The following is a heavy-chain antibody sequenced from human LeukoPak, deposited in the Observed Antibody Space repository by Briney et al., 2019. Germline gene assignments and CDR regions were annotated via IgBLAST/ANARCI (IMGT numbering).Heavy chain of an antibody. J-gene: IGHJ4*02. V-gene: IGHV4-34*01. Sequence: PSETLSLTCAVYGGSFSGYYWNWIRQFPEKRLEWIGEVDHSGRTTYSPSLQGRVTISVDTSKSQFSLKLNSVTAADTAVYFCAATNYFYGSGSFHKRDSWGQGTLVTVSS. CDR3: AATNYFYGSGSFHKRDS. D-gene: IGHD3-10*01. CDR2: VDHSGRT. CDR1: GGSFSGYY.